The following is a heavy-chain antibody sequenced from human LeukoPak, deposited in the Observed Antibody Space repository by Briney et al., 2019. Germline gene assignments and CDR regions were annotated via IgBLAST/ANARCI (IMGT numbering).Heavy chain of an antibody. V-gene: IGHV1-46*01. CDR1: GFTFSGYY. J-gene: IGHJ5*02. CDR3: ARDSLQTMYNWNDEGRKNWFDP. CDR2: INPTDGST. Sequence: ASVTVSCKASGFTFSGYYIQWVRQAPGQGLEWVGIINPTDGSTKYAQKFQVRVTMTGDTSTSTVYMELSSLTSEDTAVYYCARDSLQTMYNWNDEGRKNWFDPWGQGTLVTVSS. D-gene: IGHD1-1*01.